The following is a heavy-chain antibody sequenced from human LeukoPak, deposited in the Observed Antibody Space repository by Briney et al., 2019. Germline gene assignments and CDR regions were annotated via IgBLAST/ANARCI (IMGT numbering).Heavy chain of an antibody. CDR3: ARGSDMAYPYGY. D-gene: IGHD3-16*01. CDR2: MNPNSGNT. Sequence: GSVKGSFQASGYTFTSNDINWVGQAPGQGLEWMGWMNPNSGNTGCAQKFQGRVTMTRNTSISTAYMELSSLRSEDTAVYYCARGSDMAYPYGYWGQGTLVTVSS. J-gene: IGHJ4*02. V-gene: IGHV1-8*01. CDR1: GYTFTSND.